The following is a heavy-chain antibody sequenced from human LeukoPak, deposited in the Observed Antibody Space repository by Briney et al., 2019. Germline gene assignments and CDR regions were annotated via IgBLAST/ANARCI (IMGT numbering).Heavy chain of an antibody. CDR2: ISSSCSTI. CDR3: ARVQPHYYDSSGYPPDY. CDR1: GLTFSEYY. V-gene: IGHV3-11*01. J-gene: IGHJ4*02. D-gene: IGHD3-22*01. Sequence: GWSVPLSCPASGLTFSEYYMSWIRQAPGKGLAGVSYISSSCSTIYYADSVKGRFTISRDNAKNSLYLQMNSLRAEDTAVYYCARVQPHYYDSSGYPPDYWGQGTLVTVSS.